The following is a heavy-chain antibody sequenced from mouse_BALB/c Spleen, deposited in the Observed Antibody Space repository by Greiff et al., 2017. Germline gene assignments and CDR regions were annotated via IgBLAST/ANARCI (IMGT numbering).Heavy chain of an antibody. CDR3: AGSSYAMDY. V-gene: IGHV3-6*02. Sequence: DVQLQESGPGLVKPSQSLSLTCSVTGYSITSGYYWNWIRQFPGNKLEWMGYISYDGSNNYNPSLKNRISITRDTSKNQFFLKLNSVTTEDTATYYCAGSSYAMDYWGQGTSVTVSS. CDR2: ISYDGSN. CDR1: GYSITSGYY. J-gene: IGHJ4*01. D-gene: IGHD1-1*01.